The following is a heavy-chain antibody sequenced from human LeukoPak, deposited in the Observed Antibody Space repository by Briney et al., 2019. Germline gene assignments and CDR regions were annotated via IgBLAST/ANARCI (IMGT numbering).Heavy chain of an antibody. J-gene: IGHJ6*03. CDR2: ISGSGDTT. V-gene: IGHV3-23*01. Sequence: PGGSLRLSCAASGFTFRSFAMSWVRQAPGKGLEWVSAISGSGDTTYYADSVKGRFTIYRDNSKNTLYLQMNSLRAEDTAVYYCAKEAGFGESSYYYYMDVWGKGTTVTVSS. D-gene: IGHD3-10*01. CDR1: GFTFRSFA. CDR3: AKEAGFGESSYYYYMDV.